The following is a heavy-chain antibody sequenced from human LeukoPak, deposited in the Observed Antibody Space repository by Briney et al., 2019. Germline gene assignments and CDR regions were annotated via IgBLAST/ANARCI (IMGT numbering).Heavy chain of an antibody. CDR1: GYTFTVYY. CDR2: INPNSGGT. V-gene: IGHV1-2*02. Sequence: GASVKVSCKASGYTFTVYYMHWVRQAPGQGPEWMGWINPNSGGTNYAQKFQGRVTMTRDTSISTAYMELSRLRSDDTAVYYCTRNFVPVVPWFDPWGQGTLVTVSS. J-gene: IGHJ5*02. D-gene: IGHD4-23*01. CDR3: TRNFVPVVPWFDP.